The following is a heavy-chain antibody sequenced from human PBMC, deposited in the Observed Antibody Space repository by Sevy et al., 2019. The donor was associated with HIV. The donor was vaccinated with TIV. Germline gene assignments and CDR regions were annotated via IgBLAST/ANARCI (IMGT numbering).Heavy chain of an antibody. D-gene: IGHD2-8*01. Sequence: KQSQTLSLTCAISGDSVSSNSAAWNWIRQSPSRGLEWLGRTYYRSKWYNDYAVSVKSPITINPDTSKNQFSLQLNSVTPEDTAVYYCARDFCTNGVCLENWFDPWGQGTLVTVSS. J-gene: IGHJ5*02. CDR2: TYYRSKWYN. V-gene: IGHV6-1*01. CDR1: GDSVSSNSAA. CDR3: ARDFCTNGVCLENWFDP.